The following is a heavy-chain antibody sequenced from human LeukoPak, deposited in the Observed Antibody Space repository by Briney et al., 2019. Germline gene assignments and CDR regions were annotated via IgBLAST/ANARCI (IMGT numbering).Heavy chain of an antibody. CDR1: GFTVSSNY. Sequence: PGGSLRLSRAASGFTVSSNYMSWVRQAPGKGLEWVSSISSSSSYIYYADSVKGRFTISRDNAKNSLYLQMNSLRAEDTAVYYCARDPVRMTTVTRTLDYWGQGTLVTVSS. J-gene: IGHJ4*02. D-gene: IGHD4-17*01. CDR3: ARDPVRMTTVTRTLDY. V-gene: IGHV3-21*01. CDR2: ISSSSSYI.